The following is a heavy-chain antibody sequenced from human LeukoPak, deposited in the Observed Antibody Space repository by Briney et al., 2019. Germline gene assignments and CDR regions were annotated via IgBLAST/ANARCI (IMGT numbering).Heavy chain of an antibody. Sequence: GGSLRLSCAASGFTFRSYAMSWVRQAPGKGLEWVSTISAGGGSTYYAESVKGRFTISRDNSKNTLYLQMNSLRAEDTAVYYCARDLEDSSPFGAFDMWGQGTMVTVSS. CDR2: ISAGGGST. V-gene: IGHV3-23*01. J-gene: IGHJ3*02. D-gene: IGHD3-22*01. CDR1: GFTFRSYA. CDR3: ARDLEDSSPFGAFDM.